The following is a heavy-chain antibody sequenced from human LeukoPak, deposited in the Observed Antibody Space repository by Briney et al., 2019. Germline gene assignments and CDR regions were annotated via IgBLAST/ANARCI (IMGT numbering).Heavy chain of an antibody. J-gene: IGHJ4*02. Sequence: SETLSLTCTVSGDSISSRSYFWGWIRHPPGKGLEWIGSMFFSGSTHYNPSLKSRVTISVDTSKNQLSLKLSSVTAADTAVYYCARLEILWWSIDYWGQGTLVTVSS. D-gene: IGHD2-21*01. CDR1: GDSISSRSYF. CDR2: MFFSGST. V-gene: IGHV4-39*01. CDR3: ARLEILWWSIDY.